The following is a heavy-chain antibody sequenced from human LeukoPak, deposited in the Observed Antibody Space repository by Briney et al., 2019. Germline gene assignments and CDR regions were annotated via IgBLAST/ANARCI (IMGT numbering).Heavy chain of an antibody. D-gene: IGHD4-17*01. V-gene: IGHV3-11*03. Sequence: KTGGSLGLSCAASGFTFSDYYMSWIRQAPGKGLEWVSYISSSSSYTNYADSVKGRFTISRDNAKNSLYLQMNSLRAEDTAVYYCARWNSGMTTVTTIPRYYYYGMDVWGQGTTVTVSS. J-gene: IGHJ6*02. CDR2: ISSSSSYT. CDR3: ARWNSGMTTVTTIPRYYYYGMDV. CDR1: GFTFSDYY.